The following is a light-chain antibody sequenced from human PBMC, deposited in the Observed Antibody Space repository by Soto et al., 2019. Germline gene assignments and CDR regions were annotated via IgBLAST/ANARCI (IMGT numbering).Light chain of an antibody. Sequence: DVVLTQSPLSLPVTLGQPASISCRSTQSLVYSDGDTYLNWLQQRPGQSPRRLIYKVSDRDSGVPDRFSGSGSGTDFTLKISRVEVEDLGVYYCMQGTHWPYTFGQGTKLEIK. CDR3: MQGTHWPYT. V-gene: IGKV2-30*01. CDR1: QSLVYSDGDTY. J-gene: IGKJ2*01. CDR2: KVS.